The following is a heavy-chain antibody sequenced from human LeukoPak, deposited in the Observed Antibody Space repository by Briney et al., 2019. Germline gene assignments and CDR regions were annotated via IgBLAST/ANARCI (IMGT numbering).Heavy chain of an antibody. J-gene: IGHJ3*02. V-gene: IGHV4-59*01. CDR3: ASARYYYDSSGYYLVAFDI. CDR2: IYYSGST. Sequence: PSETLSLTCTVSGGSISSYYWSWIRQPPGKGLEWIGCIYYSGSTNYNPSIKSRVTISVDTSKNQFSLKLSSVTDADTAVYYCASARYYYDSSGYYLVAFDIWGQGTMVTVSS. D-gene: IGHD3-22*01. CDR1: GGSISSYY.